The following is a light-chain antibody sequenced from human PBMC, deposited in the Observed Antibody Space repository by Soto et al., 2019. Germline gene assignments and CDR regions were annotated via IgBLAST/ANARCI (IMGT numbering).Light chain of an antibody. CDR1: QSVSSSY. Sequence: EIVLTQSPGTLSLSPGERATLSCRASQSVSSSYLAWYQQKPGQAPRLLIYGASSRATGIPDRFSGSGSGTDFTLTISRLETEDFAVYYCQQYGSSPSTFGQGTQVDIK. V-gene: IGKV3-20*01. J-gene: IGKJ1*01. CDR3: QQYGSSPST. CDR2: GAS.